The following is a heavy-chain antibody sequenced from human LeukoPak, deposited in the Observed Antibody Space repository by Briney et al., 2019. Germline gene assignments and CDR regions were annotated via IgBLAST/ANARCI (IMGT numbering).Heavy chain of an antibody. CDR2: ISAYNGNT. CDR1: GYTVTSYG. J-gene: IGHJ3*02. CDR3: ARRCGGDCYDAFDI. Sequence: ASVKVSCKASGYTVTSYGISWVRQAPGQGLEWMGWISAYNGNTNYAQKLQGRVTMTTDTSTSTAYMELRSLRSDDTAVYYCARRCGGDCYDAFDIWGQGTMVTVSS. D-gene: IGHD2-21*02. V-gene: IGHV1-18*01.